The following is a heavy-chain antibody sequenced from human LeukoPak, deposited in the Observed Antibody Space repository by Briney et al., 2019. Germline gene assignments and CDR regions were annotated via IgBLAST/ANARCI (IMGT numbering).Heavy chain of an antibody. CDR3: ARGGLTIAEATTSWYLDY. CDR1: GFTFSTYG. D-gene: IGHD1-26*01. Sequence: PGGSLRLSCAASGFTFSTYGMHWVRQAQGKGLEWVALTWYDGSNKNYADSVKGRFTIPRDNSKNTLYLQMNSLRGEDTAVYYCARGGLTIAEATTSWYLDYWGQGTLVTVSS. CDR2: TWYDGSNK. J-gene: IGHJ4*02. V-gene: IGHV3-33*01.